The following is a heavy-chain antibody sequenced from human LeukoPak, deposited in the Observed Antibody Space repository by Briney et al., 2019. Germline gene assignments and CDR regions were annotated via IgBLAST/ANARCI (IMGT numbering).Heavy chain of an antibody. Sequence: ASVKVSCKASGYTFTTYDINWVRQATGQGLEWMGWMNPNSGNTGYAQKFQGRVTITRNTSISTAYMELSSLRSEDTAVYYCARGGMYCSGGSCYLVAYYYYYMDVWGKGTTVTVSS. CDR1: GYTFTTYD. J-gene: IGHJ6*03. D-gene: IGHD2-15*01. V-gene: IGHV1-8*03. CDR2: MNPNSGNT. CDR3: ARGGMYCSGGSCYLVAYYYYYMDV.